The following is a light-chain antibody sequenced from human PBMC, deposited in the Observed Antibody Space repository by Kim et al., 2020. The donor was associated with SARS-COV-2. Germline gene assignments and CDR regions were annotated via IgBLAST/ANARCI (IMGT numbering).Light chain of an antibody. J-gene: IGKJ2*01. V-gene: IGKV3-20*01. CDR3: QQYGSSPHT. CDR2: GTF. CDR1: KSGSSY. Sequence: LPRGKGATLCRRSSKSGSSYLAWYQQKPGQAPRLLIYGTFSRATGIPDRFSGSGSGTDFTLTITRLEPEDFAVYYCQQYGSSPHTFGQGTKLEI.